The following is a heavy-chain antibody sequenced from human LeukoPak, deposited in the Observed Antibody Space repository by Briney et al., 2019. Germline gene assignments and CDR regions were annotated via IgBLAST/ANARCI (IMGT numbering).Heavy chain of an antibody. CDR2: IYPRDGST. Sequence: GASVKVSCKASGYTFTSNYIHWVRQAPGQGPEWMGMIYPRDGSTSYAQKFQGRVTVTRDTSTSTVHMELSGLRSEDTAVYYCARDQEGFDYWGQGTLDTVSS. J-gene: IGHJ4*02. CDR1: GYTFTSNY. V-gene: IGHV1-46*01. CDR3: ARDQEGFDY.